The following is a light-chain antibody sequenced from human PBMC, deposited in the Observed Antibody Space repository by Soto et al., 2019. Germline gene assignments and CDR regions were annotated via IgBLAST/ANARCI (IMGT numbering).Light chain of an antibody. CDR3: RSYTSSSPLDV. V-gene: IGLV2-14*01. CDR2: DVS. CDR1: SSDVGGYNY. J-gene: IGLJ1*01. Sequence: QSVLTQPASVSGSPGQSITISCTGTSSDVGGYNYVSWYQQHPGKAPKLMIYDVSNRPSGVSNRFSGSKSGNTASLTISGLQAEDEADYYCRSYTSSSPLDVFGTGTKLTVL.